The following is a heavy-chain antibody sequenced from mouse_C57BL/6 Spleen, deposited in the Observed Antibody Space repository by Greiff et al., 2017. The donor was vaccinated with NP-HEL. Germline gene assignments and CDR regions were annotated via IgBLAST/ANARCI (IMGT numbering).Heavy chain of an antibody. CDR1: GYTFTSYT. CDR2: INPSSGYT. J-gene: IGHJ1*03. Sequence: VKLMESGAELARPGASVKMSCKASGYTFTSYTMHWVKQRPGQGLEWIGYINPSSGYTKYNQKFKDKATLTADKSSSTAYMQLSSLTSEDSAVYYCARRDYGNYSWYFDVWGTGTTVTVSS. V-gene: IGHV1-4*01. D-gene: IGHD2-1*01. CDR3: ARRDYGNYSWYFDV.